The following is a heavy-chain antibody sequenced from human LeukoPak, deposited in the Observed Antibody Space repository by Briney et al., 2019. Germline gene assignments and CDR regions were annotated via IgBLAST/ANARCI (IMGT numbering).Heavy chain of an antibody. CDR3: AKDEGGYSSSWYRFGALDI. CDR1: GFTFSSYG. J-gene: IGHJ3*02. CDR2: ISYDGSNK. Sequence: GRSLRPSCAASGFTFSSYGMHWVRQAPGKGLEWVAVISYDGSNKYYADSVKGRFTISRDNSKNTLYLQMNSLRAEDTAVYYCAKDEGGYSSSWYRFGALDIWGQGTMVTVSS. V-gene: IGHV3-30*18. D-gene: IGHD6-13*01.